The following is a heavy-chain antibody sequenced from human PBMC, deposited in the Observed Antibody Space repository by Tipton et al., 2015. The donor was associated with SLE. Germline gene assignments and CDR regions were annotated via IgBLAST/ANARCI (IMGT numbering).Heavy chain of an antibody. CDR3: AKDERIVGATPGPLTR. CDR2: IRYDGSNK. V-gene: IGHV3-30*02. J-gene: IGHJ4*02. D-gene: IGHD1-26*01. CDR1: GFTFSSYG. Sequence: SLRLSCAASGFTFSSYGMHWVRQAPGKGLEWVAFIRYDGSNKYYADSVKGRFTISRDNSKNTLYLQMNSLRAEDTAVYYCAKDERIVGATPGPLTRWGQGTLVTVSS.